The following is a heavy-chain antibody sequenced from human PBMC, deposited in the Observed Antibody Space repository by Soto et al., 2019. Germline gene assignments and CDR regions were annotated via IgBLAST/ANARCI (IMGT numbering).Heavy chain of an antibody. CDR2: IYYSGST. J-gene: IGHJ4*02. CDR3: ARLLTIFGVVTQPDY. D-gene: IGHD3-3*01. CDR1: GGSISSSSYY. V-gene: IGHV4-39*01. Sequence: LSLTCTVSGGSISSSSYYWGWIRQPPGKGLEWIGSIYYSGSTYYNPSLKSRVTISVDTSKNQFSLKLSSVTAADTAVYYCARLLTIFGVVTQPDYWGQGTLVTVSS.